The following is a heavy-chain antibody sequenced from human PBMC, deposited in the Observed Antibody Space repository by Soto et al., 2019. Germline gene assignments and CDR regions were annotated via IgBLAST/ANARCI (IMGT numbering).Heavy chain of an antibody. V-gene: IGHV3-30*18. CDR3: AKDRGLAESGRWSHYYYGMDG. D-gene: IGHD1-26*01. CDR2: IASDGSSK. Sequence: VMPLRHSSEASGFPLTYTSIRRVRQAPGPGLEWVAVIASDGSSKYYGDSVRVRFTIYRDNSKNTLFLEMNSLRSEDTAVYYCAKDRGLAESGRWSHYYYGMDGWGQGTTVT. J-gene: IGHJ6*02. CDR1: GFPLTYTS.